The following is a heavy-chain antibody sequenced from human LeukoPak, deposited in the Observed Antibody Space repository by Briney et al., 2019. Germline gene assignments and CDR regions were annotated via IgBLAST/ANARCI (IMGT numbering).Heavy chain of an antibody. CDR1: GFTFSSYG. D-gene: IGHD3-10*01. V-gene: IGHV3-30*02. CDR3: ARLGIGFGELWGLYYYYMDV. Sequence: GGSLRLSCAASGFTFSSYGMHWVRQAPGKGLEWVAFIRYDGSNKYYADSVKGRFTISRDNAKNSLYLQMNSLRAEDTAVYYCARLGIGFGELWGLYYYYMDVWGKGTTVTISS. CDR2: IRYDGSNK. J-gene: IGHJ6*03.